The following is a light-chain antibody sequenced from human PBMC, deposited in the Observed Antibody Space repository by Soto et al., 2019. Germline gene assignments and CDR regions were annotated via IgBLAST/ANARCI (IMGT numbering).Light chain of an antibody. CDR3: QQYNTYST. CDR1: QSISRW. CDR2: DAS. Sequence: DIQMTQSPPTLSAYVGDRVTITCRASQSISRWLAWYQQKPGKAPQALIYDASSLKSGVPSRFSGNRSGTEFTLTISSLQPDDFATYYCQQYNTYSTFGQGTRLAI. V-gene: IGKV1-5*01. J-gene: IGKJ5*01.